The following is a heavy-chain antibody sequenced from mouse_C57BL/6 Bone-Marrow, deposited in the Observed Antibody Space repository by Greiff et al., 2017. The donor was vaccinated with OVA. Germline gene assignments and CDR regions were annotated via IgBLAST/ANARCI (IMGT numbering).Heavy chain of an antibody. CDR1: GFTFSSYA. D-gene: IGHD2-4*01. CDR3: TSARLRKISYDYGYDMCD. J-gene: IGHJ4*01. CDR2: ISRGGDDI. Sequence: EVQVVESGAGLVKPGGSLKLSCAASGFTFSSYAMYWVRQTPEQRLEWVAYISRGGDDIYYADTVKGRFTISTDNARNTLYLQLSRLTSEDTAMYYCTSARLRKISYDYGYDMCDWGQRPSVTVAS. V-gene: IGHV5-9-1*02.